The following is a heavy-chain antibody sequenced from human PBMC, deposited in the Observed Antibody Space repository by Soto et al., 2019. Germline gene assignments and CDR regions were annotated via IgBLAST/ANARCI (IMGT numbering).Heavy chain of an antibody. D-gene: IGHD1-26*01. CDR1: GFTVSSNY. CDR3: AKYGGSPYYYFNY. J-gene: IGHJ4*02. CDR2: ISGGGST. V-gene: IGHV3-66*01. Sequence: GGSLRLSCSASGFTVSSNYMSWVRQAPGKGLECVSVISGGGSTYYADAVKGRFTISRDNSKNTLFLQMNSLRAEDTAVYYCAKYGGSPYYYFNYWGQGTLVTVSS.